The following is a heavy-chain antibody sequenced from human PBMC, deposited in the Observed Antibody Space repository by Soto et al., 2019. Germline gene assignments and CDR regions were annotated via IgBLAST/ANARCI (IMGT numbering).Heavy chain of an antibody. J-gene: IGHJ5*02. CDR3: AREPSGYYFSAWFDP. D-gene: IGHD3-22*01. Sequence: GESLKISCKGSGYSFTSYWISWVRQMPGKGLEWMGRIDPSDSYTNYSPSFQGHVTISADKSTSTAYLQWSSLKASDTAMYYCAREPSGYYFSAWFDPWGQGTPVTVS. V-gene: IGHV5-10-1*01. CDR1: GYSFTSYW. CDR2: IDPSDSYT.